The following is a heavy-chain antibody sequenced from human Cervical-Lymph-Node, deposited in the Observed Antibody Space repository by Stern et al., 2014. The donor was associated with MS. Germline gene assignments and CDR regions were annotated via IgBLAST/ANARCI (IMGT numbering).Heavy chain of an antibody. V-gene: IGHV1-18*01. D-gene: IGHD3-16*02. CDR1: GYTFSTYG. CDR2: ISPYNAKK. CDR3: ARDASVTPFDY. Sequence: VQLVESGAEVKKPGASVKVSCKASGYTFSTYGISWVRQAPGQRLEWMGWISPYNAKKNYDQTLQGRVTMTTDTSASTAYMELRSLRSDDTAVYYCARDASVTPFDYWGQGTLVTVSS. J-gene: IGHJ4*02.